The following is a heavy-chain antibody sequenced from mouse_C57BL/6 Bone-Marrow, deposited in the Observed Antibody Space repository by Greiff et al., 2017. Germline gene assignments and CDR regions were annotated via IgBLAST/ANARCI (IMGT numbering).Heavy chain of an antibody. CDR1: GFTFTDYY. CDR2: VYPYNGGT. CDR3: AREDGWLLRYFDV. Sequence: EVQLQQSGPVLVKPGPSVKISCKASGFTFTDYYMHWVQQSHGKSLQWIGLVYPYNGGTSYNQKFKGKATLTVDTSSRTDYMELNSLTSEDSAVYYCAREDGWLLRYFDVWGTGTTVTVSS. J-gene: IGHJ1*03. D-gene: IGHD2-3*01. V-gene: IGHV1-36*01.